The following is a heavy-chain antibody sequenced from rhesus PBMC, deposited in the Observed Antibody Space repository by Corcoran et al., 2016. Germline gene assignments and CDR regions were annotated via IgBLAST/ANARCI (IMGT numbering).Heavy chain of an antibody. V-gene: IGHV2-1*01. D-gene: IGHD6-19*01. Sequence: QVTLKESGPALVKPTQTLTLTCTFSGFSLSTSGLGVGWLRPPPGTTLEWLAHIYWDDDKRYSTSLKSRLTISKDTSKNQVVLTMTNMDPVDTATYYCARRQSLAADPVGFDYWGQGVLVTVSS. CDR3: ARRQSLAADPVGFDY. CDR2: IYWDDDK. J-gene: IGHJ4*01. CDR1: GFSLSTSGLG.